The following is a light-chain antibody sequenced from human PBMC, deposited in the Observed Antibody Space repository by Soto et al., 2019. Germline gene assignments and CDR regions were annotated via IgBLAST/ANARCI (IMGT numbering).Light chain of an antibody. CDR3: QQYGSSPPIT. V-gene: IGKV3-20*01. CDR1: QTVNSDY. J-gene: IGKJ5*01. CDR2: ATS. Sequence: EIVLTQSPGTLSLSPGETATPSCRASQTVNSDYLAWFQQRPGQAPRLLIFATSRRATDIPDRFSGSGSGTDFTLTISRLEPEDFAVYYCQQYGSSPPITFGQGTRLEIK.